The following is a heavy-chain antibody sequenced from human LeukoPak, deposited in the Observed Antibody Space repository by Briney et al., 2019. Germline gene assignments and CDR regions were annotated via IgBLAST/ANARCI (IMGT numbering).Heavy chain of an antibody. V-gene: IGHV4-59*01. Sequence: SETLSLTCTVSGGSISSYYWSWIRQPPGKGLEWIGYIYYSGSTNYNPSLKSRVTISVDTSKNQFSLKLSSVTAADTPVYYCARFDSSGWYYFDYWGQGTPVTVSS. CDR2: IYYSGST. CDR3: ARFDSSGWYYFDY. J-gene: IGHJ4*02. D-gene: IGHD6-19*01. CDR1: GGSISSYY.